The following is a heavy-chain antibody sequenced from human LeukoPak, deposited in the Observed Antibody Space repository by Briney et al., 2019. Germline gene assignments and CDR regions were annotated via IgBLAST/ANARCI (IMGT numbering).Heavy chain of an antibody. CDR1: GYTFTTYY. CDR2: INPTGGST. Sequence: ASVKVSCKASGYTFTTYYFHWVRQAPGQGLEWMGIINPTGGSTSYAQKFQGRVTMTRDTSTSTVYMELSSLRSEDTAVYYCARTGGGGSIAARLHYYYMDVWGKGTTVTVSS. CDR3: ARTGGGGSIAARLHYYYMDV. D-gene: IGHD6-6*01. J-gene: IGHJ6*03. V-gene: IGHV1-46*01.